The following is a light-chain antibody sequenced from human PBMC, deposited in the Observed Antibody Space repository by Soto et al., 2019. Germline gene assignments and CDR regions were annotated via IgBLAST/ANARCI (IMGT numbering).Light chain of an antibody. V-gene: IGLV2-11*01. J-gene: IGLJ2*01. CDR3: CSYAGRYNFRL. CDR1: SGDVGTYNY. CDR2: DVN. Sequence: QSALTQPRSVSGSPGQSVTLSCTGTSGDVGTYNYVSWYQQHPGKAPQLMIYDVNKRPSGVPDRFSGSKSGNTASLTISGLQAEDEADYYCCSYAGRYNFRLFGGGTKLTVL.